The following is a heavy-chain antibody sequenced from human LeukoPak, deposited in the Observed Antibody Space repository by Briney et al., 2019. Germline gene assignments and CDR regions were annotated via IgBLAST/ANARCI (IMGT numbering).Heavy chain of an antibody. V-gene: IGHV1-2*02. J-gene: IGHJ5*02. D-gene: IGHD2-2*01. Sequence: ASVKVSCKASGYTFTCYYMHWVRQAPGQGLEWMGWINPNSGGTNYAQKFQGRVTMARDTSISTAYMELSRLRSDDTAVYYCARADSVVVPAARSIRFDPWGQGTLVTVSS. CDR3: ARADSVVVPAARSIRFDP. CDR1: GYTFTCYY. CDR2: INPNSGGT.